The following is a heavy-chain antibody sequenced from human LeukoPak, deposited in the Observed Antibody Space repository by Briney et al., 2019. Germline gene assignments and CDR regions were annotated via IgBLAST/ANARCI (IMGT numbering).Heavy chain of an antibody. CDR2: INPSGGST. Sequence: GASVKVSCTASGYTFTSYYMHWVRQAPGQGLEWMGIINPSGGSTSYAQKFQGRVTMTRDTSISTAYMELSRLRSDDTAVYYCARVGSGWYGVPFDYWGQGTLVTVSS. CDR3: ARVGSGWYGVPFDY. D-gene: IGHD6-19*01. V-gene: IGHV1-46*01. CDR1: GYTFTSYY. J-gene: IGHJ4*02.